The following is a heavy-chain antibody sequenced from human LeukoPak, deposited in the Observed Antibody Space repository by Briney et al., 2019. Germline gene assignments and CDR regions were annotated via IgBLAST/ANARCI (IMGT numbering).Heavy chain of an antibody. Sequence: GGSLRFSCAASGFTFGNSWVHWVRQAPGKGLVWVSLINADGSTATYADSVKGRFTISRDNARNTLSLQMNSLTIEDTAVYYCVVVVEPPDSDGFDVWGQGTMITVSS. CDR1: GFTFGNSW. CDR3: VVVVEPPDSDGFDV. CDR2: INADGSTA. D-gene: IGHD1-14*01. J-gene: IGHJ3*01. V-gene: IGHV3-74*01.